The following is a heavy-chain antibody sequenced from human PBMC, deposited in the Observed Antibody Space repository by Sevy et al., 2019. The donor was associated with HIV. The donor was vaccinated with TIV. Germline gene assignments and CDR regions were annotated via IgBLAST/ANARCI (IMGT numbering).Heavy chain of an antibody. D-gene: IGHD5-18*01. CDR2: ISYDGTSK. CDR1: GFPFSSYA. Sequence: GGSLRLSCAASGFPFSSYAMYWVRQAPGKGLEWVAVISYDGTSKYYADTVKGRFTISRDNSKNTLYLQMISLRAEDTAVYYCARGVIVDTALVTHFDHWGQGTLVTVSS. V-gene: IGHV3-30-3*01. CDR3: ARGVIVDTALVTHFDH. J-gene: IGHJ4*02.